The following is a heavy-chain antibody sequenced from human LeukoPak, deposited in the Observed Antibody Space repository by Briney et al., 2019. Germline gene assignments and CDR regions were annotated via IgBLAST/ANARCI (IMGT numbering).Heavy chain of an antibody. V-gene: IGHV4-34*01. J-gene: IGHJ3*02. CDR1: GGSFSGYY. Sequence: SETLSLTCAVYGGSFSGYYWSWIRQPPGKGLEWIGEINHSGSTNYNPSLKSRVTISVDTSKNQFSLKLSSVTAADTALYYCARHGPLIRYRTAFDTWGQGTMVTVSS. D-gene: IGHD3-9*01. CDR2: INHSGST. CDR3: ARHGPLIRYRTAFDT.